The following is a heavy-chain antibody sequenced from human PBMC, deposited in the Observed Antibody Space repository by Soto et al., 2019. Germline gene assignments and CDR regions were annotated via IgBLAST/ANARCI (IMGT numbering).Heavy chain of an antibody. Sequence: PGESLKISCKVSGYSLTSYWISWVRQMPGKGLEWMGRIDPSDSYTNYSPSFQGHVTISADKSISTAYLQWSSLKASDTAMYYCARRGIAVAAYYYYGMDVWGQGTTVTVSS. D-gene: IGHD6-19*01. CDR3: ARRGIAVAAYYYYGMDV. V-gene: IGHV5-10-1*01. CDR2: IDPSDSYT. J-gene: IGHJ6*02. CDR1: GYSLTSYW.